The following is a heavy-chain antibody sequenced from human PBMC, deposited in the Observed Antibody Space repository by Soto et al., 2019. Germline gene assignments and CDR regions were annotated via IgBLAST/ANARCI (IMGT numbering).Heavy chain of an antibody. Sequence: QVQLVQSGAVVKKPGSSVKVSCKASGGTFSSYAISWVRQAPGQGLEWMGGFIPIYGTANYAQQFQGRETTTADDSTNTDYIELSSLGTDDTAVYYCARGSVTGRNAFGGDFDYWGQGTLVTVSS. CDR2: FIPIYGTA. CDR3: ARGSVTGRNAFGGDFDY. D-gene: IGHD6-19*01. V-gene: IGHV1-69*01. CDR1: GGTFSSYA. J-gene: IGHJ4*02.